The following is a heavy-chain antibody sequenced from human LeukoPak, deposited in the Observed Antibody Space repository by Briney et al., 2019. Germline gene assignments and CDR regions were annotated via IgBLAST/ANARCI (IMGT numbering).Heavy chain of an antibody. Sequence: PSETLSLTCTVSGGSISSSSYYWGWIRQPPGKGLEWIGRIYYSGSTYYNPSLKSRVTISVDTSNNQFSLRLSSVTAADTAVYYCARHGYYVHRGWFDPWGQGTLVTVSS. CDR1: GGSISSSSYY. CDR3: ARHGYYVHRGWFDP. CDR2: IYYSGST. D-gene: IGHD3-16*01. J-gene: IGHJ5*02. V-gene: IGHV4-39*01.